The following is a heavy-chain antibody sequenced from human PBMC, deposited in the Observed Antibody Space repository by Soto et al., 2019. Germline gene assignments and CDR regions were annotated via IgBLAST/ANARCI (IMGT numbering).Heavy chain of an antibody. D-gene: IGHD5-12*01. CDR2: IIPIFGTA. CDR3: ARDQYSGYDRGAFDI. CDR1: GGTFSSYA. V-gene: IGHV1-69*13. J-gene: IGHJ3*02. Sequence: ASVKVSCKASGGTFSSYAISWVRQAPGQGLEWMGGIIPIFGTANYAQKFQGRVTITADESTSTAYMELSSLTAADTAVYYCARDQYSGYDRGAFDIWGQGTMVTVSS.